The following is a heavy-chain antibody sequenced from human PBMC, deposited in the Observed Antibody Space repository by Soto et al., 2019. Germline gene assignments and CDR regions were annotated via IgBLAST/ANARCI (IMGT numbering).Heavy chain of an antibody. Sequence: QVQLQESGPGLVKPSQTLSLTCTVSGGSISSGGYYWSWIRQHPGKGLEWIGYIYYSGSTYYNPSLKSRVTISVDTSKNQFSLKLSSVTAADTAVYYCAREGDYAQSLRYFDYWGQGTLVTVSS. CDR1: GGSISSGGYY. V-gene: IGHV4-31*03. J-gene: IGHJ4*02. CDR3: AREGDYAQSLRYFDY. D-gene: IGHD4-17*01. CDR2: IYYSGST.